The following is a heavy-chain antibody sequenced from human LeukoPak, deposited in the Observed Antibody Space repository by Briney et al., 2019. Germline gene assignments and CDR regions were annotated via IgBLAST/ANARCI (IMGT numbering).Heavy chain of an antibody. V-gene: IGHV3-23*01. CDR2: ISGSGGST. CDR1: GFTFSSYA. Sequence: PGGSLRLSCAASGFTFSSYAMSWVRQAPGKGLEWVSAISGSGGSTYYADSVKGRFTISRDNSKNTLYLQMGSLRAEDMAVYYCAREADSSYYFDYWGQGTLVTVSS. D-gene: IGHD2-2*01. J-gene: IGHJ4*02. CDR3: AREADSSYYFDY.